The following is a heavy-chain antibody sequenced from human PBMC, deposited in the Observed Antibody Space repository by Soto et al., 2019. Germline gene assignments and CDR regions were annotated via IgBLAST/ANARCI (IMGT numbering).Heavy chain of an antibody. CDR1: GFTFSSYS. Sequence: EVQLVESGGGLVQPGGSLRLSCAASGFTFSSYSMNWVRQPQGKGLEWVSYIGSYSSRIYYADSVKGRFTISRDNAKNSLYLQMNSLRDEDTAVYYCARDHSYAFDCWGQGTLVTVSS. D-gene: IGHD2-2*01. CDR3: ARDHSYAFDC. CDR2: IGSYSSRI. J-gene: IGHJ4*02. V-gene: IGHV3-48*02.